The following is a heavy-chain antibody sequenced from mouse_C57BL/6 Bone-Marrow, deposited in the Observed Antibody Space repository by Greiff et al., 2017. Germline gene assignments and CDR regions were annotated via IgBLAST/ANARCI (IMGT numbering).Heavy chain of an antibody. V-gene: IGHV5-17*01. CDR3: ARRGTTVVATCPYAMDY. Sequence: EVQVVESGGGLVKPGGSLKLSCAASGFTFSDYGMHWVRQAPEKGLEWVAYISSGSSTIYYADTVKGRFTISRDNAKNTLFLQMTSLRSEDTAMYYCARRGTTVVATCPYAMDYWGQGTSVTVSS. CDR1: GFTFSDYG. D-gene: IGHD1-1*01. CDR2: ISSGSSTI. J-gene: IGHJ4*01.